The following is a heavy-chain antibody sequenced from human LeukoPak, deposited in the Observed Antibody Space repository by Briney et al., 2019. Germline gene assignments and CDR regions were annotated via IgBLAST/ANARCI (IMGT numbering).Heavy chain of an antibody. CDR1: GGSFSGYY. CDR2: INHSGST. V-gene: IGHV4-34*01. J-gene: IGHJ6*02. CDR3: ARGRRVQLWPPTPYYYYGMDV. D-gene: IGHD5-18*01. Sequence: SETLSLTCAVYGGSFSGYYWSRIRQPPGKGLEWIGEINHSGSTNYNPSLKSRVTISVDTSKNQFSLKLSSVTAADTAVYYCARGRRVQLWPPTPYYYYGMDVWGQGTTVTVSS.